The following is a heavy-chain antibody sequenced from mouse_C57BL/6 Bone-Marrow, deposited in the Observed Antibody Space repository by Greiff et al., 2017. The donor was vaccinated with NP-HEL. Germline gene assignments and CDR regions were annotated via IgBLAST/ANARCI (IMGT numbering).Heavy chain of an antibody. J-gene: IGHJ4*01. D-gene: IGHD1-1*01. CDR1: GYAFSSYW. V-gene: IGHV1-80*01. CDR2: IYPGDGDT. Sequence: VQLQQSGAELVKPGASVKISCKASGYAFSSYWMNWVKQRPGKGLEWIGQIYPGDGDTTYNGKFKGKATLTADKSSSTAYMQLSSLTSEDSAVYFCARDGYYGSSGYWGQGTSVTVSS. CDR3: ARDGYYGSSGY.